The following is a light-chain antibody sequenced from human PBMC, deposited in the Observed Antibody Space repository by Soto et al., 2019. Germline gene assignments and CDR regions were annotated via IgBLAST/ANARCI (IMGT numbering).Light chain of an antibody. CDR1: SSDVGGYNF. J-gene: IGLJ1*01. CDR2: DVT. Sequence: QSALTQPASVSGSPGQSITISGTGNSSDVGGYNFVSWYQQRPHKAPKVMIYDVTYRPPGVSNRFSGSKSGNRGSLSISLLQADNEADYFCSSYASISTYVFGTGTKVTVL. V-gene: IGLV2-14*01. CDR3: SSYASISTYV.